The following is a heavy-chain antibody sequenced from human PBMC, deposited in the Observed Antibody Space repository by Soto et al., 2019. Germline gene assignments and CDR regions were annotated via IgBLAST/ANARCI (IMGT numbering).Heavy chain of an antibody. J-gene: IGHJ3*02. D-gene: IGHD1-26*01. CDR3: GRDSPLNSGSYFFPPFPSAAFDI. CDR2: NSAYNGNT. CDR1: GYTFTSYG. Sequence: ASVKVSCKASGYTFTSYGISWVRQAPGQGLEWMGWNSAYNGNTNYAQKLQGRVTMTTDTSTSTAYMELRSLRSDDTAVYYCGRDSPLNSGSYFFPPFPSAAFDIWGQVTMVTVSS. V-gene: IGHV1-18*01.